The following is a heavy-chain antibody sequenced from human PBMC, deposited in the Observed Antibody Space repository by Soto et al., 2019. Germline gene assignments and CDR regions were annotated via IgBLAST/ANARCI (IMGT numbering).Heavy chain of an antibody. J-gene: IGHJ3*02. CDR2: ISHTGDT. Sequence: QVRLHESGPGLVKPSETLSLTCTVSTDSFNDYYWSWIRQPPGKGLEWIGSISHTGDTNYNPSLESRVSISVDTSKIQFSLSLSSVTAADTAVYYCARDVGIHDAFDIWGQGTLVTVSS. V-gene: IGHV4-59*13. D-gene: IGHD5-18*01. CDR1: TDSFNDYY. CDR3: ARDVGIHDAFDI.